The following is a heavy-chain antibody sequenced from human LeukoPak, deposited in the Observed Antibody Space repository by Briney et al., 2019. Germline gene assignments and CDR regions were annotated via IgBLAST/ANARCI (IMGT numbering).Heavy chain of an antibody. CDR2: ISGRSSHI. CDR1: GFSFSDYD. CDR3: GRAFPPLRTSSAGDL. J-gene: IGHJ1*01. Sequence: NPAGSLRLSCSASGFSFSDYDMNWVRQGPGKGLERVSAISGRSSHIYYGESVKGRFTISRDNAKNSLYLQMDSLGVEDTAVYYCGRAFPPLRTSSAGDLWGQGTLVIVSS. V-gene: IGHV3-21*01. D-gene: IGHD3-16*01.